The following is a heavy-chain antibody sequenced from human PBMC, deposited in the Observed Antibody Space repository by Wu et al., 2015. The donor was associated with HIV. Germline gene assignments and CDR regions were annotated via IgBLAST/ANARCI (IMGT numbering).Heavy chain of an antibody. CDR1: GYTLTELA. J-gene: IGHJ6*02. CDR3: ASCITMVRGIYYYYGMDV. CDR2: IIPIFGTA. V-gene: IGHV1-69*05. D-gene: IGHD3-10*01. Sequence: QVQLLQSGAEVKKPGASVKVSCKVSGYTLTELALHWVRQAPGKGLEWMGGIIPIFGTANYAQKFQGRVTITTDESTSTAYMELSSLRSEDTAVYYCASCITMVRGIYYYYGMDVWGQGP.